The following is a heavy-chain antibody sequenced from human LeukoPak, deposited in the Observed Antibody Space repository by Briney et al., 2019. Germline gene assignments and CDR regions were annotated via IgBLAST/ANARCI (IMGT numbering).Heavy chain of an antibody. CDR1: AFNFDDYT. CDR2: ISWDGGTI. Sequence: GGSLRLSCAASAFNFDDYTMHWLRQPPGKGLQWVSLISWDGGTIYYADSVKGRFTISRDNSKEVLYLQMDSLTTDDTALYYCTKMALENYYDSSDYSNYYMDAWGKGTTVIVS. D-gene: IGHD3-22*01. V-gene: IGHV3-43*01. CDR3: TKMALENYYDSSDYSNYYMDA. J-gene: IGHJ6*03.